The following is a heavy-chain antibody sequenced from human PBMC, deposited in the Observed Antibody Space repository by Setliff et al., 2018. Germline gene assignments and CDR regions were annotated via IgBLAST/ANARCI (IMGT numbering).Heavy chain of an antibody. Sequence: PGGSLRLSCAASGFTFSNYAMNWVRQAPGKGLEWVSVISDSGGTTYYADSVKGRFTISRDNSKNTLYLQMNSLRAEDTAVYYCAKKLPGVRYFDYCGQGTPVTVSS. D-gene: IGHD1-7*01. J-gene: IGHJ4*02. CDR2: ISDSGGTT. CDR1: GFTFSNYA. CDR3: AKKLPGVRYFDY. V-gene: IGHV3-23*01.